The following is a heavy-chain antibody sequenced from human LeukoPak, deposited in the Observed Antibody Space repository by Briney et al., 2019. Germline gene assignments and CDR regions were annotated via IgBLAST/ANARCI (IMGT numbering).Heavy chain of an antibody. CDR3: AKDLHYYYDSSGYLSSFDY. CDR2: IKQDGIEK. Sequence: GGSLRLSCAASGFTFSTNWMSWVRQAPGKGLEWVANIKQDGIEKNYVDSVKGRFTISRDNAKNSLCLQMNSPRAEDTAVYYCAKDLHYYYDSSGYLSSFDYWGQGTLVTVSS. D-gene: IGHD3-22*01. CDR1: GFTFSTNW. J-gene: IGHJ4*02. V-gene: IGHV3-7*03.